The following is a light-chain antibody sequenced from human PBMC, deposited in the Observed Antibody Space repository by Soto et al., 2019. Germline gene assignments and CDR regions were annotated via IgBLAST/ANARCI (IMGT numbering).Light chain of an antibody. CDR2: AAS. CDR3: QKYNSDPRT. J-gene: IGKJ1*01. Sequence: IQMPQSPSSLSASVGDRVTLTCRASQGISNYLAWYQQKPGKVPKLLIYAASTLQSGVPSRFSGSGSGTDFTLSINSLQPEDVATYYCQKYNSDPRTFGQGTKVE. V-gene: IGKV1-27*01. CDR1: QGISNY.